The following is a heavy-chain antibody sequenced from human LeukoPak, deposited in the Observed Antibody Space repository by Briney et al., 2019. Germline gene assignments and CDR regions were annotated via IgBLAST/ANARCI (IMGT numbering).Heavy chain of an antibody. Sequence: PSETLSLTCTVSGGSISSYYWSWIRQPPGKGLEWIGYIYYSGSTNYNPSLKSRVTISVDSSKNQFSLKLSSVTAADTAVYYCARLFFYGGSPWFDPWGQGTLVTVSS. J-gene: IGHJ5*02. D-gene: IGHD2/OR15-2a*01. CDR1: GGSISSYY. CDR3: ARLFFYGGSPWFDP. CDR2: IYYSGST. V-gene: IGHV4-59*01.